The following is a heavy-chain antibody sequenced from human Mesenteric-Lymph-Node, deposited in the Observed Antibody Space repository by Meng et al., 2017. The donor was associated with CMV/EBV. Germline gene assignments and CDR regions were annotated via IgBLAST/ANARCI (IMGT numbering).Heavy chain of an antibody. J-gene: IGHJ4*02. CDR2: ISSSSSYI. V-gene: IGHV3-21*01. CDR1: GFTFSSYS. Sequence: GESLKISCAASGFTFSSYSMNWVRQAPGKGLEWVSSISSSSSYIYYADSVKGRFSISRDNSMNTLNLQMNSLRVEDTAVYYCARGLTELDNWGQGTLVTVSS. CDR3: ARGLTELDN. D-gene: IGHD1-7*01.